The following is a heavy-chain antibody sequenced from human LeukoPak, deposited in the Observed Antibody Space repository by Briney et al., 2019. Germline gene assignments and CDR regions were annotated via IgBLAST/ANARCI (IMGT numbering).Heavy chain of an antibody. CDR3: ARGAIYDSSGYRFFDY. Sequence: GGSLRLSCAASGFTVSSNYMSWVRQAPGKGLERVSSISTTSSYINYADSVKGRFTISRDSAKNSLYLQMNSLRAEDTAVYYCARGAIYDSSGYRFFDYWGQGTLVTVSS. CDR1: GFTVSSNY. CDR2: ISTTSSYI. J-gene: IGHJ4*02. D-gene: IGHD3-22*01. V-gene: IGHV3-21*06.